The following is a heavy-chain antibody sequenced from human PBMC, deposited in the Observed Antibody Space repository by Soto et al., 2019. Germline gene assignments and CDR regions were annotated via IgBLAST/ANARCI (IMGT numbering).Heavy chain of an antibody. J-gene: IGHJ6*02. V-gene: IGHV3-15*07. CDR3: TTDYSLYCSSTSCYERRSRYYYYGMDV. Sequence: GGSLRLSCAASGFTFSNAWMNWVRQAPGKGLEWVGRIKSKTDGGTTDYAAPVKGGFTISRDDSKNTLYLQMNSLKTEDTAVYYCTTDYSLYCSSTSCYERRSRYYYYGMDVWGQGTTVTVSS. CDR1: GFTFSNAW. D-gene: IGHD2-2*01. CDR2: IKSKTDGGTT.